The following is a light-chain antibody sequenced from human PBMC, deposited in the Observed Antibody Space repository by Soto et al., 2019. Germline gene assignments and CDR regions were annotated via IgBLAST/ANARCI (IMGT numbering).Light chain of an antibody. J-gene: IGLJ2*01. V-gene: IGLV2-11*03. CDR1: SSDVGDYNY. Sequence: SCTGTSSDVGDYNYVSWYQQHPGKAPKLMIYDVSKRPSGVPDRFSGSKSGNTASLTISGLQAEDEADYYCCSYAGSYTHVVFGGGTQLT. CDR3: CSYAGSYTHVV. CDR2: DVS.